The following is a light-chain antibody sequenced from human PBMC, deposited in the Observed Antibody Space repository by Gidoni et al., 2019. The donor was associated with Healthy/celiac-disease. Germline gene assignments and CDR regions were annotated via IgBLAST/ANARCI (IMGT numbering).Light chain of an antibody. Sequence: DIQMTQSPSSLFASVGDRVAISCRASASIGTYLKWYTQKPGKAPELLISAASSLQAGVPSRFSGSGSGTDFTLTISSLQPEDFASYYCQQSYSPPMYTFGQGTKLEIK. CDR3: QQSYSPPMYT. J-gene: IGKJ2*01. V-gene: IGKV1-39*01. CDR2: AAS. CDR1: ASIGTY.